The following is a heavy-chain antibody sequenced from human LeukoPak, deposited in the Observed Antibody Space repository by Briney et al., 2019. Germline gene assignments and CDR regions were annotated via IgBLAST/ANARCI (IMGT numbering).Heavy chain of an antibody. CDR1: GGSFSGYY. CDR2: INHSGST. CDR3: ARDLRVLRYFDWLSNDAFDI. D-gene: IGHD3-9*01. Sequence: SETLSLTCAVYGGSFSGYYWSWIRQPPGKGLDWIGEINHSGSTNYNPSLKSRVTISVDTSKNQFSLKLSSVTAADTAVYYCARDLRVLRYFDWLSNDAFDIWGQGTMVTVSS. J-gene: IGHJ3*02. V-gene: IGHV4-34*01.